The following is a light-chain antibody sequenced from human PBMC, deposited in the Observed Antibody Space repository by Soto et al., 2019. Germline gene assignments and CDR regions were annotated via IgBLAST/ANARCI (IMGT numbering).Light chain of an antibody. CDR3: CSYARSYLG. J-gene: IGLJ2*01. CDR1: SSDVGGYNY. V-gene: IGLV2-11*01. Sequence: QSALTQPRSVSGSPGQSVTISCTGTSSDVGGYNYVSWYQQHPGKAPNLMIYDVSKRPSGVPDRFSDSKSGNTASLTISGLQAEDEAYYSGCSYARSYLGFGGGTKLTVL. CDR2: DVS.